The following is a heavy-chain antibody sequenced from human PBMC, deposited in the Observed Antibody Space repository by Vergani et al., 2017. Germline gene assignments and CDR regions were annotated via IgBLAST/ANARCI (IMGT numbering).Heavy chain of an antibody. CDR3: ARALNETXAYYAMSRIYFDL. J-gene: IGHJ4*02. V-gene: IGHV1-69*11. CDR2: IVPVLGSA. CDR1: GGTFIKHA. D-gene: IGHD3-22*01. Sequence: QVQLIQSGAEVKKPGSSVKVSCKVSGGTFIKHAISWVRQATGQGLEWVGGIVPVLGSANYPQKFQGRVTFTAEESKSTVYMELSGLTSEDTAIYYCARALNETXAYYAMSRIYFDLWGQGTLGTVSS.